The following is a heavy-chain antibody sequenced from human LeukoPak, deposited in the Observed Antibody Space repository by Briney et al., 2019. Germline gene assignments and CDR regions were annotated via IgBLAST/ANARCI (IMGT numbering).Heavy chain of an antibody. Sequence: PSETLSLTCTVSGGSISSYYWSWIRQPPGKGLECVGYIYYSGSTNYNPSLKSRVTISVDTSKNQFSLKLSSVTAADTAVYYCARDGRSGSYFFDYWGQGTLVTVSS. V-gene: IGHV4-59*01. CDR3: ARDGRSGSYFFDY. CDR1: GGSISSYY. D-gene: IGHD1-26*01. J-gene: IGHJ4*02. CDR2: IYYSGST.